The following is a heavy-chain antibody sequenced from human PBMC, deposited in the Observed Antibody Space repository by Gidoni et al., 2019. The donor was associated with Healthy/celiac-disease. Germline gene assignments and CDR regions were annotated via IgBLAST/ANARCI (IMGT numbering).Heavy chain of an antibody. CDR1: GGSISSSSYY. Sequence: QLQLQESGPGLVKPSETLSLTCTVSGGSISSSSYYWGWIRQPPGKGLEWIGSIYYSGSTYYNPSLKSRVTISVDTSKNQFSLKLSSVTAADTAVYYCARQRRYFDSPPSPPHDYWGQGTLVTVSS. CDR2: IYYSGST. J-gene: IGHJ4*02. D-gene: IGHD3-9*01. CDR3: ARQRRYFDSPPSPPHDY. V-gene: IGHV4-39*01.